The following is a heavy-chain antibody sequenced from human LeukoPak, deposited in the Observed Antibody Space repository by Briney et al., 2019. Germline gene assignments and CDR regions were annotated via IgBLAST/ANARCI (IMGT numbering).Heavy chain of an antibody. CDR1: GFTFDDYA. J-gene: IGHJ4*02. D-gene: IGHD1-7*01. CDR2: ISWNSGSI. V-gene: IGHV3-9*01. CDR3: AKDIDGLELPFGFDY. Sequence: GGSLRLSCAASGFTFDDYAMHWVQQAPGKGLEWVSGISWNSGSIGYADSVKGRFTISRDNAKNSLYLQMNSLRAEDTALYYCAKDIDGLELPFGFDYWGQGTLVTVSS.